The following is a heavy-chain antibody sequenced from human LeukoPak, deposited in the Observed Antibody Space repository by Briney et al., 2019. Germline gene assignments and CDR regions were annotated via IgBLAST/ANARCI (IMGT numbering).Heavy chain of an antibody. CDR3: VSYYYDSSGYYSGFDY. Sequence: PSETLSLTCTVSGGSISSYYWSWIRQPAGKGLEWIGRIYTSGSTNYNPSLKSRVTMSVDTSKNQFSLKLSSVTAADTAVYYCVSYYYDSSGYYSGFDYWGQGTLVTVSS. CDR2: IYTSGST. D-gene: IGHD3-22*01. V-gene: IGHV4-4*07. CDR1: GGSISSYY. J-gene: IGHJ4*02.